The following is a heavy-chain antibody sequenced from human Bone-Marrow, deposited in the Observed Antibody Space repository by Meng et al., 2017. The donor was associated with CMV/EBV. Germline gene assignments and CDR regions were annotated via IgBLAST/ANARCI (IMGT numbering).Heavy chain of an antibody. V-gene: IGHV1-18*01. CDR3: ARDLEDIVVVPAAPATPHFDY. D-gene: IGHD2-2*01. CDR2: ISAYNGNT. CDR1: RVG. Sequence: RVGISWLRQAPGQGLEWMRWISAYNGNTNYAQKLQGRVTMTTDTSTSTAYMELRSLRSDDTAVYYCARDLEDIVVVPAAPATPHFDYWGQGTLVTVSS. J-gene: IGHJ4*02.